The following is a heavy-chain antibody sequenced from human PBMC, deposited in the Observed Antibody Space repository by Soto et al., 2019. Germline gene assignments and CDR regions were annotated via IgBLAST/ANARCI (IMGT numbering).Heavy chain of an antibody. J-gene: IGHJ4*02. CDR2: LYSAGNA. CDR1: GFTVSDNY. Sequence: GGSLRLSCAASGFTVSDNYMTWVRQAPGKGLEWVSVLYSAGNAYYADSVQGRFTISRDDSKNTLYLQMNRLRAEDTAVYYCARDKGGGWYYFDSWGQGTLVTVSS. D-gene: IGHD6-19*01. V-gene: IGHV3-53*01. CDR3: ARDKGGGWYYFDS.